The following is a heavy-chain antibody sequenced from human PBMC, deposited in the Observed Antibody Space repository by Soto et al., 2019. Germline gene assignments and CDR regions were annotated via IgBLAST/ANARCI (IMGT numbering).Heavy chain of an antibody. J-gene: IGHJ5*02. D-gene: IGHD5-12*01. V-gene: IGHV3-21*01. CDR1: GFTFSSCS. Sequence: GGSLRLSCAASGFTFSSCSMNWVRQAPGKGLEWVSSISSSSSYIYYADSVKGRFTISRDNAKNSLYLQMNSLRAEDTAVYYCARDLVRGYGSPWFDPWGQGTLVTVSS. CDR2: ISSSSSYI. CDR3: ARDLVRGYGSPWFDP.